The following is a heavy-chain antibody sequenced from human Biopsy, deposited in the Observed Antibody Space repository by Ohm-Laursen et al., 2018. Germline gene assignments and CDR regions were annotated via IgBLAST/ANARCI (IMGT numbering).Heavy chain of an antibody. J-gene: IGHJ4*02. CDR3: AKTFHGSSFLYDY. CDR2: LSGSGGTT. D-gene: IGHD2-15*01. CDR1: GFTFSSYG. Sequence: LSLTCAASGFTFSSYGISWVRQAPGKGLEWVSVLSGSGGTTYYADSVKGRFTISRDNSKNTLYLQMNSLTAEDTAVYYCAKTFHGSSFLYDYWGQGTLVTVSS. V-gene: IGHV3-23*01.